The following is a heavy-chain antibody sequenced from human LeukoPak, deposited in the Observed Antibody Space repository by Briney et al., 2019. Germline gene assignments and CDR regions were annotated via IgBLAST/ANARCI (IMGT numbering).Heavy chain of an antibody. J-gene: IGHJ4*02. CDR1: GGSISSGGYS. V-gene: IGHV4-30-2*01. CDR3: ARAGIYTDLDY. CDR2: IYHSGST. D-gene: IGHD3-16*01. Sequence: SETLSLTCAVSGGSISSGGYSWSWIRQPPGKGLEWIGYIYHSGSTYYNPSLKSRVTISVDRSKSQFSLKLSSVTAADTAVYYCARAGIYTDLDYWGQGTLVTVSS.